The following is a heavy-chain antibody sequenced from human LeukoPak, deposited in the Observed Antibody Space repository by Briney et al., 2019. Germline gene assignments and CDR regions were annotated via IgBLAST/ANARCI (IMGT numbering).Heavy chain of an antibody. CDR1: GFTFSSYG. J-gene: IGHJ6*02. V-gene: IGHV3-33*01. D-gene: IGHD4-17*01. CDR3: ASPTTMNYYYYYGMDV. Sequence: PGGSLRLSCAASGFTFSSYGMHWVRQAPGKGLEWVAVIWYDGSNKYYADSVKGRFTISRDNPKNTLYLQMNSLRAEDTAVYYCASPTTMNYYYYYGMDVWGQGTAVAVSS. CDR2: IWYDGSNK.